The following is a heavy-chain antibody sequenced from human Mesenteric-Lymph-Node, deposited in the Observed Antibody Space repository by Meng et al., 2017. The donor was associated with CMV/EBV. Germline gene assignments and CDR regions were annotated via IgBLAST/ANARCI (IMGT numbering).Heavy chain of an antibody. CDR1: GGTFSNYA. CDR3: ASSIAALNWFDP. D-gene: IGHD6-6*01. CDR2: INPNSGGT. Sequence: ASVKVSCKAIGGTFSNYAVSWVRQAPGQGLEWMGWINPNSGGTNYAQKFQGRVTMTRDTSISTAYMELSRLRSDDTAVYYCASSIAALNWFDPWGQGTLVTVSS. J-gene: IGHJ5*02. V-gene: IGHV1-2*02.